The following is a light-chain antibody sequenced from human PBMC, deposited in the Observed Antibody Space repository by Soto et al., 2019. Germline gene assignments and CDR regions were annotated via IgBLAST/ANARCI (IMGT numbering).Light chain of an antibody. Sequence: QSALTQPASVSGSPGQSITISCTGTSSDVGAYSYVSWYQQHPGKAPKLMIYEVSNRPSGVSHRFSGSKSGNTASLTISGLQAEDEADYYCSSYTTSSTLAFGGGTKLTVL. CDR1: SSDVGAYSY. CDR2: EVS. CDR3: SSYTTSSTLA. J-gene: IGLJ2*01. V-gene: IGLV2-14*01.